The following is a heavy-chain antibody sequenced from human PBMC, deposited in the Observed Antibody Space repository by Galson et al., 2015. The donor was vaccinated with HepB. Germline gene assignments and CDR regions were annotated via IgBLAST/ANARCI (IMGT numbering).Heavy chain of an antibody. CDR1: GGSISSYY. J-gene: IGHJ6*02. D-gene: IGHD3-10*01. V-gene: IGHV4-59*01. CDR2: IYYSGST. Sequence: ETLSLTCTVSGGSISSYYWSWIRQPPGKGLEWIGYIYYSGSTNYNPSLKSRVTISVDTSKNQFSLKLSSVTAADTAVYYCARLPVYVGSGSYLNYYYYGMDVWGQGTTVTVSS. CDR3: ARLPVYVGSGSYLNYYYYGMDV.